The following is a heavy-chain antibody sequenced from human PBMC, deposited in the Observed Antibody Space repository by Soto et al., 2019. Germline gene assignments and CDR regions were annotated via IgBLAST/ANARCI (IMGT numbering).Heavy chain of an antibody. V-gene: IGHV1-69*01. J-gene: IGHJ3*01. D-gene: IGHD6-6*01. Sequence: QVQLVPSGAEVKKPGSSVKVSCKASGGTFSSYAISWVRQDPGQGRECLGGIIPIFGTANYAQKFQGRVTMTADESTSTAYMELSSLRSEDTAVYYCARGGEQLVSWGFNCGQGTMVTVSS. CDR1: GGTFSSYA. CDR2: IIPIFGTA. CDR3: ARGGEQLVSWGFN.